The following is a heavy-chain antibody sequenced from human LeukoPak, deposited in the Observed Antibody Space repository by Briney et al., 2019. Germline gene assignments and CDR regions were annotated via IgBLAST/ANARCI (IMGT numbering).Heavy chain of an antibody. V-gene: IGHV3-33*08. CDR1: GFTFSSYW. CDR3: AREIAVAGTIAFGY. Sequence: GGSLRPSCAASGFTFSSYWMHWVRQAPGKGLEWVAVIWYDGSNKYYADSVKGRFTISRDNSKNTLYLRMNSLRAEDTAVYYCAREIAVAGTIAFGYWGQGTLVTVPS. J-gene: IGHJ4*02. D-gene: IGHD6-19*01. CDR2: IWYDGSNK.